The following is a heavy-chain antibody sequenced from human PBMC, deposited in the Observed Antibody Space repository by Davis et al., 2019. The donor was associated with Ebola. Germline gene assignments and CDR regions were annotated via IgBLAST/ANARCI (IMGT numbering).Heavy chain of an antibody. CDR1: GFTFSSYG. D-gene: IGHD4-17*01. J-gene: IGHJ4*02. CDR2: ISYDGSNK. Sequence: GESLKISCAASGFTFSSYGMHWVRQAPGKGLEWVAVISYDGSNKYYADSVKGRFTISRDNAENRVYLLMNNLRAEDTAVYYCARAGDYRFSYWGQGALVTVSS. CDR3: ARAGDYRFSY. V-gene: IGHV3-30*03.